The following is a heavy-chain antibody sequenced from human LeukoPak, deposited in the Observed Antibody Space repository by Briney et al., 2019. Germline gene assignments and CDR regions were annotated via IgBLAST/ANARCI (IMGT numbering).Heavy chain of an antibody. CDR2: IYYSGST. D-gene: IGHD3-9*01. CDR3: ARANPYDILTGYYRVIDY. J-gene: IGHJ4*02. V-gene: IGHV4-61*01. CDR1: GGSVSSGTYY. Sequence: SETLSLTCTVSGGSVSSGTYYWSWIRQPPGKGLEWIGYIYYSGSTNYNPSLKSRVTISVDTSMNQFSLKLSSVTAADTAVYYCARANPYDILTGYYRVIDYWGQGTLVTVSS.